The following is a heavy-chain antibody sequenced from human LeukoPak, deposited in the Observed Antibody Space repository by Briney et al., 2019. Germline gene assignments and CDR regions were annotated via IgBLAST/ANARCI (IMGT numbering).Heavy chain of an antibody. V-gene: IGHV3-53*01. CDR3: ARGDYYGGSDYYYFDY. CDR2: IYRDGST. J-gene: IGHJ4*02. D-gene: IGHD3-22*01. Sequence: GGSLRLSCVASGFIVSSHYMGWVRQAPGKGLEWVSVIYRDGSTYYADSVKGRFTISRDNSKNTLFLQMNSLRAEDTAVFYCARGDYYGGSDYYYFDYWGQGTLVTVSS. CDR1: GFIVSSHY.